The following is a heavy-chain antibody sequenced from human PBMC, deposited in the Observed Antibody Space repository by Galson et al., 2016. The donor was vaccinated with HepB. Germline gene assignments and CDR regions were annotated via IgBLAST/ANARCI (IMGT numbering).Heavy chain of an antibody. D-gene: IGHD2-2*01. CDR3: ARLRGVPAAHNWFDP. J-gene: IGHJ5*02. CDR2: ISPYNGNT. CDR1: GYTFSGHG. Sequence: SVKVSCKASGYTFSGHGIAWVRQAPGQGLEWMGYISPYNGNTDYAQNFQGRITMTTDASTSTAYMEVRSLKSDDTAVYYCARLRGVPAAHNWFDPWGQGTLVTVSS. V-gene: IGHV1-18*01.